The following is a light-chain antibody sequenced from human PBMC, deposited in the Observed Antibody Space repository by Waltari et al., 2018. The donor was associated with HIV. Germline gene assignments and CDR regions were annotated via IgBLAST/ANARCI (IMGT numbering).Light chain of an antibody. Sequence: QTVVTQEPSFSVSPGGTVTLTCGLTSGSVSTSYYPSWYQQTPGQAPRTLIYSTNPRSSGVPDRCSGSILGNKAALTITGAQADDESDYYCVLYMGSGIRVFGGGTKLTVL. J-gene: IGLJ2*01. CDR3: VLYMGSGIRV. V-gene: IGLV8-61*01. CDR1: SGSVSTSYY. CDR2: STN.